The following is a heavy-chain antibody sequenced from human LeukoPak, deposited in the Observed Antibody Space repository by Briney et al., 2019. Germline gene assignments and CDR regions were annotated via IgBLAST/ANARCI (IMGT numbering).Heavy chain of an antibody. V-gene: IGHV4-38-2*02. D-gene: IGHD6-19*01. J-gene: IGHJ4*02. CDR1: GYSISSGYY. CDR3: ARRQRSIGPSSGCVDY. Sequence: PSETLSLTCTVSGYSISSGYYWGWIRQPPGKGLEWIGSIFHSGSTYYNPSLKSRVTISVDTSKNQFSLKLSSVTAADTAVYYCARRQRSIGPSSGCVDYWGQGTLVTVSS. CDR2: IFHSGST.